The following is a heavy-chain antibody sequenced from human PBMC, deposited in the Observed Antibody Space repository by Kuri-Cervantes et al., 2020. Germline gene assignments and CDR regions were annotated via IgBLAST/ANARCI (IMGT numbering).Heavy chain of an antibody. CDR3: ARGPGAPSGIAARPKYFNY. J-gene: IGHJ4*02. V-gene: IGHV4-38-2*02. CDR1: GYPINNIYY. Sequence: SETLSLTCTVSGYPINNIYYWDWIRQSPEKGLEWIGSISHSGSPYYNPSLKSRVTISIDTSKNQFSLQLSSVTAADTAVYYCARGPGAPSGIAARPKYFNYWGQGTLVTVSS. CDR2: ISHSGSP. D-gene: IGHD6-6*01.